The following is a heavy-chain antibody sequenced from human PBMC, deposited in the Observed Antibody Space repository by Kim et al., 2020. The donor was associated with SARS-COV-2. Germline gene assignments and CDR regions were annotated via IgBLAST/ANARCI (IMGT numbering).Heavy chain of an antibody. Sequence: ASVKVSCKASGYTFTGYYMHWVRQAPGQGLEWMGWINPNSGGTNYAQKFQGRVTMTRDTSISTAYMELSRLRSDDTAVYYCARGSPADWLLYCWFDPWGQGTLVTVSS. J-gene: IGHJ5*02. CDR3: ARGSPADWLLYCWFDP. D-gene: IGHD3-9*01. CDR2: INPNSGGT. V-gene: IGHV1-2*02. CDR1: GYTFTGYY.